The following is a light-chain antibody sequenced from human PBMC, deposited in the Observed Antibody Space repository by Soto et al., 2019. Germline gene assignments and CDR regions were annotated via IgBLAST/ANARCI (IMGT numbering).Light chain of an antibody. Sequence: EIVLTQSPGTLSLSPGERVTLSRRASQTVTSSYLGWYQQKPGQAPRLLIYGASSRATGVPDRFSGSGSGTDFTLTISRLEPEDFAVYYCQQYGGSPFTFGPGTKVDIK. J-gene: IGKJ3*01. CDR2: GAS. CDR3: QQYGGSPFT. CDR1: QTVTSSY. V-gene: IGKV3-20*01.